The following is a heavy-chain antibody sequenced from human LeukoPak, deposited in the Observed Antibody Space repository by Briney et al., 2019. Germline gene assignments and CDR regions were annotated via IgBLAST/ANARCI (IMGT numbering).Heavy chain of an antibody. V-gene: IGHV4-59*12. CDR1: GGSISSYY. D-gene: IGHD4-17*01. CDR2: IHYSGST. J-gene: IGHJ4*02. Sequence: KPSETLSLTCTVSGGSISSYYWSWIRQPPGKGLEWIGYIHYSGSTHYNPSLKSRVTISVDTSKNQVSLKLSSVTAADTAVYYCATYLFDYGDYFDYWGQGTLVTVSS. CDR3: ATYLFDYGDYFDY.